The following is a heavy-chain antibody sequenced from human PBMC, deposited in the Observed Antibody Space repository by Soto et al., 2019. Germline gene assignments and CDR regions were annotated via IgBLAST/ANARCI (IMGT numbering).Heavy chain of an antibody. D-gene: IGHD3-16*02. CDR2: INPNSGGT. Sequence: RASVKVSCKASGYTFTGYYMHWVRQAPGQGLEWMGWINPNSGGTNYAQKFQGRVTMTRDTSISTAYMELSRLRSDDTAVYYCARDRVDYVWGSYRYHYYYGMDVWGQGTTVTVSS. CDR1: GYTFTGYY. CDR3: ARDRVDYVWGSYRYHYYYGMDV. V-gene: IGHV1-2*02. J-gene: IGHJ6*02.